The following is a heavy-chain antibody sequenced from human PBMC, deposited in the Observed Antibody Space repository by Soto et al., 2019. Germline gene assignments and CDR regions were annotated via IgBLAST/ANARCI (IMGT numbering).Heavy chain of an antibody. J-gene: IGHJ4*02. CDR2: FNGGNGNI. CDR3: ARGNVRGGCLDY. D-gene: IGHD3-10*01. CDR1: GYTFSTYA. Sequence: QVQLVQSGAEERKPGASVKVSCKASGYTFSTYAMHWVRRAPGQSLEWMGWFNGGNGNIKYSQKFKGRVTITTDTAASTAYMELNMLRSEDTAVYYCARGNVRGGCLDYWGQGTLVSVSS. V-gene: IGHV1-3*05.